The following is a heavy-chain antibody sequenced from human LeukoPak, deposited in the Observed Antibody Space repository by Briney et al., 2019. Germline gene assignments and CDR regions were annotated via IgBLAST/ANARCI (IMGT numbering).Heavy chain of an antibody. V-gene: IGHV3-11*01. CDR3: VRARGFVRDSSGYSQY. D-gene: IGHD3-22*01. Sequence: PGGSLRLSCAASGFTFSDYYMSWIRQAPGKGLEWVSYISSSGSTIYYADSVKGRFTISRDNAKNSLYLQMNSLRAEDTAVYYCVRARGFVRDSSGYSQYWGQGTLVTVSS. CDR1: GFTFSDYY. J-gene: IGHJ4*02. CDR2: ISSSGSTI.